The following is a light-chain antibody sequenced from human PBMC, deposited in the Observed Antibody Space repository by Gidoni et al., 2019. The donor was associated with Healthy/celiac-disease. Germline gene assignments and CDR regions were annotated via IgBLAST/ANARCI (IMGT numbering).Light chain of an antibody. J-gene: IGKJ1*01. CDR1: QTISSY. Sequence: IHITQSPSSLSASVGDRVTITCRASQTISSYLNWYKQKTGKAPKLLIYAASSLQSGVPSSFSGSGSGTDFTLTISSLQPEDFATYYCQQSYSFPRTFGQGTKVEIK. CDR3: QQSYSFPRT. V-gene: IGKV1-39*01. CDR2: AAS.